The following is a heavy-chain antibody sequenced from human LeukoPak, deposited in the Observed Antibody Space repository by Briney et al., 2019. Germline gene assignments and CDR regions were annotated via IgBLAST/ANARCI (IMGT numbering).Heavy chain of an antibody. CDR2: INPNSGGT. Sequence: ASVKVSCKSSGYTFSDYYMHWVRQAPGQGLEWMGWINPNSGGTNYAQKFQGRVTMTRDTSISTAYMELSRLRSDDTAVYYCARDHIVVVPAAKSYYYYGMDVWGQGTTVTVSS. CDR1: GYTFSDYY. V-gene: IGHV1-2*02. D-gene: IGHD2-2*01. CDR3: ARDHIVVVPAAKSYYYYGMDV. J-gene: IGHJ6*02.